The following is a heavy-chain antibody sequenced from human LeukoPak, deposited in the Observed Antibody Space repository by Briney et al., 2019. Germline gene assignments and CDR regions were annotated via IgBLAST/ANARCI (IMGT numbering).Heavy chain of an antibody. J-gene: IGHJ4*02. Sequence: GGSLRLSCAASGFTFSDYYMSWIRQAPGKGLEWVSAISGSGGSTYYADSVKGRFTISRDNSKNTLYLQMNSLRAEDTAVYYCAGIVATRTPFDYWGQGTLVTVSS. CDR3: AGIVATRTPFDY. CDR1: GFTFSDYY. V-gene: IGHV3-23*01. CDR2: ISGSGGST. D-gene: IGHD5-12*01.